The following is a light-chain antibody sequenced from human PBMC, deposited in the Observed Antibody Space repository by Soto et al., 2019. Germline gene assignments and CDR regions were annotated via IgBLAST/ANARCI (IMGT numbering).Light chain of an antibody. CDR3: QQYNSYPWT. J-gene: IGKJ1*01. Sequence: DIHMTQSPSTLSASVGDRVTITCRASQSISSWLAWYQQKPGKAPKLLSYKASSLESGVPSRFSGSGSGTEFTLTISSLQPDDFATYYCQQYNSYPWTFGQGTKVEIK. CDR2: KAS. V-gene: IGKV1-5*03. CDR1: QSISSW.